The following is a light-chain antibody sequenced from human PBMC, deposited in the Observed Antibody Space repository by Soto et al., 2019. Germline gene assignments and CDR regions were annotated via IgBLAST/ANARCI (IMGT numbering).Light chain of an antibody. Sequence: QSVLTQPPSASGIPGQRVTISCSGSSSNIGSKTVNWYQQVPGTAPKVVIYSNSQRPSGVPDRFSGSKSGISASLAISGLHSEDEADYYCAAWDDSLNGGVFGGGTKLTVL. CDR2: SNS. CDR1: SSNIGSKT. V-gene: IGLV1-44*01. J-gene: IGLJ3*02. CDR3: AAWDDSLNGGV.